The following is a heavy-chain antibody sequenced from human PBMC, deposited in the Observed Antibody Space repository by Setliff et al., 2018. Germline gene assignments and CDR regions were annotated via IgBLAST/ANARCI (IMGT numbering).Heavy chain of an antibody. CDR2: IYTSWST. CDR1: EDSLGNF. Sequence: SETLSLTCAISEDSLGNFWIRQPAGKALEWIGQIYTSWSTNYNPSLKSRVTISVDTSKNQFSLKLSSVTAADTAVYYCARLSGFQYIDVWGKGTTVTVSS. CDR3: ARLSGFQYIDV. D-gene: IGHD3-3*01. J-gene: IGHJ6*03. V-gene: IGHV4-4*07.